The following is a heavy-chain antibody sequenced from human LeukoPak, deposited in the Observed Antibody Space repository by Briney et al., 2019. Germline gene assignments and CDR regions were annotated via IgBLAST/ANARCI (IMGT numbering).Heavy chain of an antibody. CDR3: ARQGSSWYLDY. Sequence: PSGTLSLTCTVPGGSISRYYWSWIRQPPGKGLEWIGYIYYSGSTNYNPSLKSRVTISVDTSKNQFSLKLSSVTAADTAVYYCARQGSSWYLDYWGQGTLVTVSS. V-gene: IGHV4-59*08. J-gene: IGHJ4*02. D-gene: IGHD6-13*01. CDR2: IYYSGST. CDR1: GGSISRYY.